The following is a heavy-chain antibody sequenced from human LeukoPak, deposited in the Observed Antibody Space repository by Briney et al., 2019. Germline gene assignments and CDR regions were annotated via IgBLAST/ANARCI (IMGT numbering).Heavy chain of an antibody. V-gene: IGHV3-30*04. CDR3: ARDVYCSSTSCYTENWFDP. D-gene: IGHD2-2*02. CDR2: ISYDGSNK. J-gene: IGHJ5*02. CDR1: GFTFSSYA. Sequence: GGSLRLSCAASGFTFSSYAMSWVRQAPGKGLEWVAVISYDGSNKYYADSVKGRFTISRDNSKNTLYLQMNSLRAEDTAVYYCARDVYCSSTSCYTENWFDPWGQGTLVTVSS.